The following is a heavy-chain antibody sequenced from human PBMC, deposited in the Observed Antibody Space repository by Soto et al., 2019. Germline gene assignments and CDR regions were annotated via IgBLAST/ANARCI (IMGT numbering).Heavy chain of an antibody. Sequence: GGSLRLSCAASGFTFSSHWMHWVRQAPGKGLVWVSRINSDGSSTSYADSVKGRFTISRDNAKNTLYLQMNSLRAEDTAVYYCAWFSQGSSSDYWGQGTLVTVSS. CDR2: INSDGSST. CDR1: GFTFSSHW. J-gene: IGHJ4*02. V-gene: IGHV3-74*01. CDR3: AWFSQGSSSDY. D-gene: IGHD6-6*01.